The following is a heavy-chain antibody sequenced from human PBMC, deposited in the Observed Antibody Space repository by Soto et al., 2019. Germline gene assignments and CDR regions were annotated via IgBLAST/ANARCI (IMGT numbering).Heavy chain of an antibody. Sequence: SETLSLTCTVSGGSISSYYWSWIRQPPGKGLEWIGYIYYSGSTNYNPSLKSRVTISVDTSKNQFSLKLSSVTAADTAVYYCARVQVAYYYDSSGPYYFDYWGQGTLDSVS. J-gene: IGHJ4*02. V-gene: IGHV4-59*01. CDR2: IYYSGST. CDR3: ARVQVAYYYDSSGPYYFDY. CDR1: GGSISSYY. D-gene: IGHD3-22*01.